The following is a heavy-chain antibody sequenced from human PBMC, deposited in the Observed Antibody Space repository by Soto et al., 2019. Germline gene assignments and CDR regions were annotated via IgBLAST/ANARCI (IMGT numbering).Heavy chain of an antibody. CDR3: ARGGFLERSDF. CDR1: GYAFTSHL. D-gene: IGHD3-3*01. J-gene: IGHJ3*01. CDR2: ISANSGNK. V-gene: IGHV1-18*04. Sequence: QIQLVQSGGGVKKPGASVTVSCKVSGYAFTSHLLTWVRQAPGQGLEWVGWISANSGNKKYRQSLQGRVTMTTESSTSTAYLELRDLRLDDTAVYYCARGGFLERSDFWGQGTMVTVSS.